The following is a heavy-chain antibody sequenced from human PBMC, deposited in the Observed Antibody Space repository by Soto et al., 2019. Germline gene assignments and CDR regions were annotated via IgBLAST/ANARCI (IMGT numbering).Heavy chain of an antibody. V-gene: IGHV4-30-2*01. J-gene: IGHJ3*02. D-gene: IGHD2-2*01. CDR3: DRVPARLGAFDI. CDR2: SYDSGSS. CDR1: GGSISSGGYS. Sequence: QLQLQESGSGLVKPSQTLSLTCAVSGGSISSGGYSWGWIRQPPGKGLEWIGYSYDSGSSYYNPSLKSQDTISLDRSKDQFSLKPRSVTAADTAVYYCDRVPARLGAFDIWGQGTMVSVSS.